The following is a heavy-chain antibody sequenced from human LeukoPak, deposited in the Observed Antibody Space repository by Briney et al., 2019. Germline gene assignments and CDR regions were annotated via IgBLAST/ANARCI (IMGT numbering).Heavy chain of an antibody. V-gene: IGHV1-69*13. CDR1: GGTFSSYA. D-gene: IGHD3-22*01. J-gene: IGHJ5*02. CDR3: ARGSDYYDSSGYHWFDP. Sequence: ASVKVSCKASGGTFSSYAISWVRQAPGQGLEWMGGIIPIFGTANYAQKFQGRVTITADESTSTAYMELSSLRSEDTAVYYCARGSDYYDSSGYHWFDPWGQGTLVTVSS. CDR2: IIPIFGTA.